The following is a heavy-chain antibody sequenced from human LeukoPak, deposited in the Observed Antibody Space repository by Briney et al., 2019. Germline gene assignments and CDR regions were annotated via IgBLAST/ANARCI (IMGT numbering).Heavy chain of an antibody. D-gene: IGHD3-10*01. CDR2: ISAYNGNT. J-gene: IGHJ6*02. V-gene: IGHV1-18*01. CDR3: ARSRFTTMVRGVSYYYGMDV. CDR1: GYTFTSYG. Sequence: GASVKVSCKASGYTFTSYGISWERQAPGHGLEWMGWISAYNGNTNYAQKLQGRVTMTTDTSTSTAYMELRSLRSDDTAVYYCARSRFTTMVRGVSYYYGMDVWGQGTTVTVSS.